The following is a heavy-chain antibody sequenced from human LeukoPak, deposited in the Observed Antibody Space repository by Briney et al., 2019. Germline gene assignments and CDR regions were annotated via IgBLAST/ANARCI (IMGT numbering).Heavy chain of an antibody. CDR3: ARAVLGY. D-gene: IGHD7-27*01. CDR2: IRYDGSNK. V-gene: IGHV3-30*02. Sequence: PGGSLRLSCAASGFTFSSYGMHWVRQAPGKGLEWVAFIRYDGSNKYYADSVKGRFTTSRDNAKNSLYLQMNSLRGEDTAVYYCARAVLGYWGQGTLVTVSS. CDR1: GFTFSSYG. J-gene: IGHJ4*02.